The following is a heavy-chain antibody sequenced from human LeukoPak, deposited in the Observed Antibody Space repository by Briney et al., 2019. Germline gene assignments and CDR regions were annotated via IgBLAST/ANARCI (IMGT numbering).Heavy chain of an antibody. CDR3: ASGLDYFDY. J-gene: IGHJ4*02. V-gene: IGHV3-7*01. CDR2: IKKDGSEK. CDR1: GFTFSSHW. D-gene: IGHD6-19*01. Sequence: GGSLRLSCAASGFTFSSHWMSWVRQAPGKGLEWVANIKKDGSEKYYVDAVKGRFTISRDNAKTSLYLQMNSLRAEDTAVYYCASGLDYFDYWGQGTLVTVSS.